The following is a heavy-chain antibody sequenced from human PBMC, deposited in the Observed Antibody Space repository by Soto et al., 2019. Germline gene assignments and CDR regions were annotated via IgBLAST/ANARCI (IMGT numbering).Heavy chain of an antibody. CDR2: IYWDDDK. CDR1: GFSLSTRDVG. D-gene: IGHD3-16*01. Sequence: QITLNESGPTLVKPTQTLTLTCTFSGFSLSTRDVGVGGIRQPPGKALEWLGVIYWDDDKSYSPSLKSRLTITKDTSKTQVVLRMTKMDPVDTATYYCAHCRGGVASFWGQGTLVTVSS. J-gene: IGHJ4*02. CDR3: AHCRGGVASF. V-gene: IGHV2-5*02.